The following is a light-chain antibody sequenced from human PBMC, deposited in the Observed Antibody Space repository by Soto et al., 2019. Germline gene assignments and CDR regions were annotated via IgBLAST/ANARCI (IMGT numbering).Light chain of an antibody. CDR3: QQYYITPLT. J-gene: IGKJ4*01. Sequence: DIVMTQSPDSLAVSLGERATINCKSSQSVLYSSSNRNYLAWYQQKPGQPPKLLISWASTRESGVPDRFSGSGSGTDFTLTISSLQAEDAAVYYCQQYYITPLTFGGGTKVEIK. V-gene: IGKV4-1*01. CDR2: WAS. CDR1: QSVLYSSSNRNY.